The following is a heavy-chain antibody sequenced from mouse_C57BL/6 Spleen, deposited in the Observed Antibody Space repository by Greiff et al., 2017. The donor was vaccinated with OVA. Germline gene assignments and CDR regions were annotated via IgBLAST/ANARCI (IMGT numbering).Heavy chain of an antibody. CDR3: ARNFIYYYGSSYDGGYFDV. J-gene: IGHJ1*03. CDR2: IWSGGST. D-gene: IGHD1-1*01. Sequence: VKLMESGPGLVQPSQRLSITCTVSGFSLTSYGVHWVRQSPGKGLEWLGVIWSGGSTDYNAAFISRLSISKDNSKSQVFFKMNSLQADDTAIYYCARNFIYYYGSSYDGGYFDVWGTGTTVTVSS. CDR1: GFSLTSYG. V-gene: IGHV2-2*01.